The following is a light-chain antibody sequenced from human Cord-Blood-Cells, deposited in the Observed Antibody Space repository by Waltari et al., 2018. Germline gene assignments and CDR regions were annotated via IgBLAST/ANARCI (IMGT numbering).Light chain of an antibody. CDR2: AAS. V-gene: IGKV1-39*01. CDR1: QSISSY. CDR3: QQSYSTPIT. J-gene: IGKJ5*01. Sequence: DIQMTQSPSSLSASVGDSVTITCRASQSISSYLNWYQQKPGKAPKLLIYAASSLQIGVPSRFSGSGSGTDFTLTISSLEPEDFATYYCQQSYSTPITFGQGTRLEIK.